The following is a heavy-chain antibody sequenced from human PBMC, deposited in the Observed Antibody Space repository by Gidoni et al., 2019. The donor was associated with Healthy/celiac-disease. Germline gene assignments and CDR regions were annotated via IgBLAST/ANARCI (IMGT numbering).Heavy chain of an antibody. CDR3: AMLEGHDYSNYGFDY. V-gene: IGHV4-4*02. CDR1: GGSISSSNW. J-gene: IGHJ4*02. CDR2: IYHSGST. D-gene: IGHD4-4*01. Sequence: QVQLQESGPGLVKSSGTLSLTCAVSGGSISSSNWWSWGRQPPGKGLEWIGEIYHSGSTNYNPSLKSRVTISVDRSKNQFSLKLSSVTAADTAVYYCAMLEGHDYSNYGFDYWGQGTLVTVSS.